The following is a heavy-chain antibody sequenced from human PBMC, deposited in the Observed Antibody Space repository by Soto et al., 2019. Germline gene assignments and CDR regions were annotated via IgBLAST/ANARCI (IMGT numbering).Heavy chain of an antibody. CDR3: ARGDNRITYYYGSGRFITHAFDI. Sequence: GASVKVSCKASGGTFSSYAISWVRQAPGQGLEWMGGIIPIFGTANYAQKFQGRVTITADESTSTAYMELSSLRSEDTAVYYCARGDNRITYYYGSGRFITHAFDIWGQGTMVTVSS. J-gene: IGHJ3*02. V-gene: IGHV1-69*13. D-gene: IGHD3-10*01. CDR1: GGTFSSYA. CDR2: IIPIFGTA.